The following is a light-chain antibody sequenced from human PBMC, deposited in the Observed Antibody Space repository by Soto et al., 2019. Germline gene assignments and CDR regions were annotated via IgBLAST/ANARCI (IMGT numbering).Light chain of an antibody. J-gene: IGKJ1*01. V-gene: IGKV1-6*01. CDR2: AAA. CDR3: LQDYSCPRT. CDR1: QGFRND. Sequence: IRMTQSPSTLSGSVGDRVTITCRASQGFRNDLGRYQQKTGNAPKILIYAAATLQSGVPSRFIGSGSGTDFTLTIISLQAEDFATDYCLQDYSCPRTFGQGTKVDIK.